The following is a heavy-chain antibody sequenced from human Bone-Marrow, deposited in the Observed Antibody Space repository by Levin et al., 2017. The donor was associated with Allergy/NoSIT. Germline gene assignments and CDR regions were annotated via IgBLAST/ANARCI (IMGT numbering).Heavy chain of an antibody. V-gene: IGHV1-2*02. CDR1: GYTFIGYY. Sequence: GESLKISCQASGYTFIGYYMHWVRQAPGQGLEWMGWINPNSGGTNYAQKFQDRVTMTRDTSISTAYMELSRLRSDDTAVYYCARDERYYYDSSGYPGYWGQGTLVTVSS. CDR3: ARDERYYYDSSGYPGY. CDR2: INPNSGGT. D-gene: IGHD3-22*01. J-gene: IGHJ4*02.